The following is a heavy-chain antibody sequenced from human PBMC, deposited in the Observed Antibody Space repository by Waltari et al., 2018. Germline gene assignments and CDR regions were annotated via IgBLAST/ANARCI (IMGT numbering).Heavy chain of an antibody. CDR3: AREVTISSLRSYYYYGMDV. CDR2: IYSGGST. CDR1: GFTVSSNY. J-gene: IGHJ6*02. Sequence: EVQLVETGGGLIQPGGSLRLYCAASGFTVSSNYMSWVRQAPGEGLEWVSVIYSGGSTYYADSVKGRFTISRDNSKNTLYLQMNSLRAEDTAVYYCAREVTISSLRSYYYYGMDVWGQGTTVTVSS. V-gene: IGHV3-53*02. D-gene: IGHD4-17*01.